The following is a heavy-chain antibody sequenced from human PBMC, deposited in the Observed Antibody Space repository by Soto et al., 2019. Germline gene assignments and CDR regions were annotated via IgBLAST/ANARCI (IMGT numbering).Heavy chain of an antibody. J-gene: IGHJ4*02. CDR2: INHSGST. CDR1: GGSFSGYH. CDR3: ARRWGSYFDY. V-gene: IGHV4-34*01. Sequence: XXILSLPSAVFGGSFSGYHWGWIRQPPEKGLEWIGEINHSGSTNYNPSLKSRVTISVDTSKNQFSLKLSSVTAADTAVYYCARRWGSYFDYWGQGTLVTVSS. D-gene: IGHD7-27*01.